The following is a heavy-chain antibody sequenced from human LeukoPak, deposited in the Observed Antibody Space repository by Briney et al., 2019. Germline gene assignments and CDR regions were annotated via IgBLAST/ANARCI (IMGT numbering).Heavy chain of an antibody. J-gene: IGHJ4*02. D-gene: IGHD5-18*01. V-gene: IGHV3-9*01. CDR2: IRWNSGSI. CDR1: GFTFDDYA. CDR3: VRIRGYSFGYFDY. Sequence: PGGSLRLSCAASGFTFDDYAMHWVRQAPGKGLEWVSGIRWNSGSIGYADSVKGRFTISRDNAKNSLYLQMNSLRAEDTALYYCVRIRGYSFGYFDYWGQGTLVTVSS.